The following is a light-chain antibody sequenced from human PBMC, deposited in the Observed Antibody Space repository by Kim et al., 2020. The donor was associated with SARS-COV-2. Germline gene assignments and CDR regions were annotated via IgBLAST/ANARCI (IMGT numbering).Light chain of an antibody. J-gene: IGKJ5*01. CDR2: GAS. V-gene: IGKV1-17*01. CDR1: QDLGKD. Sequence: AAVGDRVTITCRASQDLGKDLGWYQQNPGRAPKRLIYGASNLQSGVPSRFSGSGSETEFPLTINSLQPEDFATYFCFQHRTYPITFGQGTRLEI. CDR3: FQHRTYPIT.